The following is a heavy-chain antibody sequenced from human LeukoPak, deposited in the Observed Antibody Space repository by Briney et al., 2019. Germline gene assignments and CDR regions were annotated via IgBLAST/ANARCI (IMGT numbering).Heavy chain of an antibody. D-gene: IGHD3-10*01. CDR1: GGTFSGYA. CDR2: IIPIFGTA. CDR3: AREGGGSPYGSGSYYRY. J-gene: IGHJ4*02. Sequence: SVKVSCKASGGTFSGYAISWVRQAPGQGLEWMGGIIPIFGTANYAQKFQGRVTITADESTSTAYMELSSLRSEDTAVYYCAREGGGSPYGSGSYYRYWGQGTLVTVSS. V-gene: IGHV1-69*13.